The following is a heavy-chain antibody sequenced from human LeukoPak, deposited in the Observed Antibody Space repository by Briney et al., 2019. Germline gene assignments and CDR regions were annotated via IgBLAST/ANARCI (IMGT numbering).Heavy chain of an antibody. CDR1: GGSISSSSYY. CDR2: MYYRGTT. J-gene: IGHJ4*02. D-gene: IGHD2-21*01. V-gene: IGHV4-39*07. CDR3: AREYSRSVVAGSRPDL. Sequence: PSETLSLTCSVSGGSISSSSYYCGWVRQSPGKGLEWIGSMYYRGTTYENSSVTSRLTLSIDTSNNQFSLKLTSVTAGHRRVYFCAREYSRSVVAGSRPDLWGQGLLVTVSS.